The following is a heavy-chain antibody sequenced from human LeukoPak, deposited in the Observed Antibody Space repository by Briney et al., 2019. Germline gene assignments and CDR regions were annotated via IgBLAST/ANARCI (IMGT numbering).Heavy chain of an antibody. Sequence: GSVRLSCATSGFTFSTYAFSWVRQAPGKGLEWIGYIYYSGSTNYKSSLKSRVTISVDTSKNQFSLKLSSVTAADTAVYYCARTTEGGYSYGYFYYYYMDVWGKGTTVTISS. CDR1: GFTFSTYA. D-gene: IGHD5-18*01. CDR2: IYYSGST. J-gene: IGHJ6*03. V-gene: IGHV4-59*01. CDR3: ARTTEGGYSYGYFYYYYMDV.